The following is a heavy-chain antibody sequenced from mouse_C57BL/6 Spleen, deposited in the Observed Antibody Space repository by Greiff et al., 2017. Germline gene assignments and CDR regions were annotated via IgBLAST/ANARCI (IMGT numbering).Heavy chain of an antibody. CDR2: IYPRSGNT. CDR1: GYTFTSYG. CDR3: ARDHYYGSSYGGYFDV. V-gene: IGHV1-81*01. J-gene: IGHJ1*03. Sequence: QVQLKESGAELARPGASVKLSCKASGYTFTSYGISWVKQRTGQGLEWIGEIYPRSGNTYYNEKFKGKATLTADKSSSTAYMELRSLTSEDSAVYFCARDHYYGSSYGGYFDVWGTGTTVTVSS. D-gene: IGHD1-1*01.